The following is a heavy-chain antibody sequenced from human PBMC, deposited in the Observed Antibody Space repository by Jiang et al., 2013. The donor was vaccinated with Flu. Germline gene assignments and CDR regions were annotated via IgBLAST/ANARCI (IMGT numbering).Heavy chain of an antibody. V-gene: IGHV3-23*01. J-gene: IGHJ6*02. CDR3: AKDCSYDILTGYWDCYGMDV. Sequence: SAISGSGGSTYYADSVKGRFTISRDNSKNTLYLQMNSLRAEDTAVYYCAKDCSYDILTGYWDCYGMDVWGQGTTVTVSS. D-gene: IGHD3-9*01. CDR2: ISGSGGST.